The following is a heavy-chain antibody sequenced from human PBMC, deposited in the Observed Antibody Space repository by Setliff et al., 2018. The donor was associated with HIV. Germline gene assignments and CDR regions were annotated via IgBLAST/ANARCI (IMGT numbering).Heavy chain of an antibody. V-gene: IGHV4-34*01. J-gene: IGHJ3*01. Sequence: SETLSLTCAMYGDSFGDFYWNWIRQAPGKGLEWIVELNDRGHINYNPSLKSRVTISVDASKNQFSLRLTSVTAADTAVYYCARAPPGIQNDAFDVWGQGTMVTVSS. CDR1: GDSFGDFY. CDR2: LNDRGHI. CDR3: ARAPPGIQNDAFDV.